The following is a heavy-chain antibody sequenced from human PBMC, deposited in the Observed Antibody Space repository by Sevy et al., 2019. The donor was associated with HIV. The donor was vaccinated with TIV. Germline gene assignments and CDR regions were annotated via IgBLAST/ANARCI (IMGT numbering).Heavy chain of an antibody. CDR2: INPSGGST. V-gene: IGHV1-46*01. J-gene: IGHJ3*02. CDR1: GYTFTSYY. D-gene: IGHD6-19*01. Sequence: ASVKVSCKASGYTFTSYYMHWVRQAPGQGLEWMGIINPSGGSTSYAQKFQGRVTMTRDTSTSTVYMELSSLRSEDTAVYYCARDFYSSGWFGSHAFDIWGQGTMVTVSS. CDR3: ARDFYSSGWFGSHAFDI.